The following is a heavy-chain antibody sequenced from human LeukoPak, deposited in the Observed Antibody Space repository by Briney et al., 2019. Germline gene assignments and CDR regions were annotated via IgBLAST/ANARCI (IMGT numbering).Heavy chain of an antibody. V-gene: IGHV4-34*01. D-gene: IGHD6-19*01. CDR1: GGSFSGYY. J-gene: IGHJ4*02. Sequence: SETLSLTCAVYGGSFSGYYWSWIRQPPGKGLEWIGSIYYSGSTYYNPSLKSRVTISVDTSKNQFSLKLSSVTAADTAVYYCARHEVDSSGPLDYWGQGTLVTVSS. CDR2: IYYSGST. CDR3: ARHEVDSSGPLDY.